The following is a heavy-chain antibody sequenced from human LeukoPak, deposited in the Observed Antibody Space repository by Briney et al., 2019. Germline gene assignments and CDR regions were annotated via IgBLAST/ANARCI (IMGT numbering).Heavy chain of an antibody. Sequence: PGGSLRLSCAASGFTFSSYAMAWVRQAPGKGLEWVSSISGDGGSTFYADSVKARFAISRDNSKNTLFLQMTTLRAEDTAVYYCAKWSLDTAYNRGQGTLVTVSS. D-gene: IGHD5-18*01. CDR3: AKWSLDTAYN. CDR1: GFTFSSYA. V-gene: IGHV3-23*01. J-gene: IGHJ4*02. CDR2: ISGDGGST.